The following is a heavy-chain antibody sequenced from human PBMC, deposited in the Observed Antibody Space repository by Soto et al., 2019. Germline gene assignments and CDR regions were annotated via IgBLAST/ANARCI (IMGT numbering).Heavy chain of an antibody. CDR1: GGSVSRDSNL. CDR3: ARGYSHYAH. D-gene: IGHD4-4*01. J-gene: IGHJ4*02. CDR2: IYYSGPT. V-gene: IGHV4-61*01. Sequence: SETLSLTCTVSGGSVSRDSNLRGWSRQPPGNGLEWIGYIYYSGPTRYNPSLESRVTISIDSSKNQVSLNLTSVTAADTAVYYCARGYSHYAHWGRGTLVTVSS.